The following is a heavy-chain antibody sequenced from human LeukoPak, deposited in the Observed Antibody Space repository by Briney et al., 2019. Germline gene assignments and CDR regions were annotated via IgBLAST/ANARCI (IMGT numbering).Heavy chain of an antibody. CDR1: GFSLSTSGVG. CDR2: IYWDDDK. J-gene: IGHJ4*01. CDR3: AHRADSSGRYRNYYFDY. D-gene: IGHD3-10*01. V-gene: IGHV2-5*02. Sequence: SGPTLVKPTQTLTLTCTFSGFSLSTSGVGVGWIRQPPGKALEWLALIYWDDDKRYSPSLKSRLTINKDTSKNQVVLTMTNMDPVDTATYYCAHRADSSGRYRNYYFDYWGRGTLVTVSS.